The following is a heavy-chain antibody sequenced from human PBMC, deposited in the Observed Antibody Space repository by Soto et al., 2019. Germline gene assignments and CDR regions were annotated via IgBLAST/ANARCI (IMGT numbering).Heavy chain of an antibody. CDR1: GYSFTSYN. V-gene: IGHV1-8*01. CDR2: MNPNSGNT. Sequence: KVSCKASGYSFTSYNTNWARQSTGQGLEWMGGMNPNSGNTGYAQKFQGRVTMTRNTSISTAYMELSSLRSEDTAVYYCARGPYGSGSSFFEYWGQGTLVTVTS. CDR3: ARGPYGSGSSFFEY. J-gene: IGHJ4*02. D-gene: IGHD3-10*01.